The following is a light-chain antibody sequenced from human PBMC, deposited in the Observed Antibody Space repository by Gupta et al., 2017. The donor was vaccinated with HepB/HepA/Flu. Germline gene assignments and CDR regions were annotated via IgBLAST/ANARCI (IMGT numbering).Light chain of an antibody. V-gene: IGLV2-8*01. CDR3: SSYAGSNNVV. Sequence: QSALTQPPSASGSPGQSVTISCTRTSSDVGDYNYVSWYQQYPGKAPKLMIYEVIKRPSGVPDRFSGSKSGNTASLTVSGLQAEDEADYYCSSYAGSNNVVFGGGTKLTVL. CDR1: SSDVGDYNY. J-gene: IGLJ2*01. CDR2: EVI.